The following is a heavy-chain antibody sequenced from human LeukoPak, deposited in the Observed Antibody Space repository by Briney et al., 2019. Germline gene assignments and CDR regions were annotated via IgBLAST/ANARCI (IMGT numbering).Heavy chain of an antibody. Sequence: SETLSLTCAVYGGSFSGYYWSWIRQPPGKGLEWIGEINHSGSTNYNPSLKSRVTISVDTSKNQFSLKLSSVTAADTAVYYCAQGYCSSTSCYPWPIVDPWGQGTLVTVSS. D-gene: IGHD2-2*01. CDR1: GGSFSGYY. V-gene: IGHV4-34*01. J-gene: IGHJ5*02. CDR3: AQGYCSSTSCYPWPIVDP. CDR2: INHSGST.